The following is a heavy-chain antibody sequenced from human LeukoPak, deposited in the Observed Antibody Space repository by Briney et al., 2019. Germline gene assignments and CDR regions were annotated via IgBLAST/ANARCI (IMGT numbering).Heavy chain of an antibody. Sequence: ASVKVSCKASGYTFTSYYMHWVRQAPGQGLEWMGIINPSGGSTSYAQKFQGRVTMTRDTSTSTVYMELSSLRAEDTAVYYCAKALYYGGYFDYWGQGTLVTVSS. V-gene: IGHV1-46*01. CDR1: GYTFTSYY. D-gene: IGHD3-3*01. CDR3: AKALYYGGYFDY. CDR2: INPSGGST. J-gene: IGHJ4*02.